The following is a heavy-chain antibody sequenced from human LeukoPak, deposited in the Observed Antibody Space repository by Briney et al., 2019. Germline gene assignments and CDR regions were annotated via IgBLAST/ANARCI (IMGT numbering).Heavy chain of an antibody. Sequence: ASVKVSCKASGYTFTSYDINGVRQATGQGLEWMGWMNPNSGNTGYAQKFQGRVTMTRNTSISTAYMELSSLRSEDTAVYYCARGLRPYYYDSSGYYYRYWGQGTLVTVSS. D-gene: IGHD3-22*01. CDR1: GYTFTSYD. CDR3: ARGLRPYYYDSSGYYYRY. J-gene: IGHJ4*02. CDR2: MNPNSGNT. V-gene: IGHV1-8*01.